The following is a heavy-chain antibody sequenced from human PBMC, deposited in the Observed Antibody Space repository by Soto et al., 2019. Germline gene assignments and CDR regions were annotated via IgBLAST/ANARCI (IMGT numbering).Heavy chain of an antibody. V-gene: IGHV3-9*01. Sequence: GGSLRLSCAASGFTFSIYAMSWVRQAPGKGLEWVSGISWNSDTIDYADSVKGRFTMSRDNSKNSLYLQMNSLRPEDTALYYCVKGTYYDIVTGYYSDYWGQGTLVTVSS. CDR2: ISWNSDTI. CDR3: VKGTYYDIVTGYYSDY. D-gene: IGHD3-9*01. J-gene: IGHJ4*02. CDR1: GFTFSIYA.